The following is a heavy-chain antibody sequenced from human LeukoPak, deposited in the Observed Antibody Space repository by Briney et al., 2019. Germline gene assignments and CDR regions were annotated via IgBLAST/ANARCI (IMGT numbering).Heavy chain of an antibody. D-gene: IGHD6-13*01. CDR1: GGSISSSNW. CDR2: IYHSGST. V-gene: IGHV4-4*02. Sequence: SGTLSLTCAVSGGSISSSNWWSWVRQPPGKGLEWIGEIYHSGSTNYNPSLKSRVTISVDKSKNQFSLKLSSVTAADTAVYYCARVPYSSSWPGFDPWGQGTLVTVSS. CDR3: ARVPYSSSWPGFDP. J-gene: IGHJ5*02.